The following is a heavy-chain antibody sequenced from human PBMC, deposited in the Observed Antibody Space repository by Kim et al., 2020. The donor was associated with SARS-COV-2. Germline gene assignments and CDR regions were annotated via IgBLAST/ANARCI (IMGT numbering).Heavy chain of an antibody. CDR2: ISGSGGST. Sequence: GGSLRLSCAASGFTFSSYAMSWVRQAPGKGLEWVSAISGSGGSTYYADSVKGRFTISRDNSKNTLYLQMNSLRAEDTAVYYCAKDRTPAAEYSSSWRASHFDYWGQGTLVTVSS. J-gene: IGHJ4*02. D-gene: IGHD6-13*01. V-gene: IGHV3-23*01. CDR1: GFTFSSYA. CDR3: AKDRTPAAEYSSSWRASHFDY.